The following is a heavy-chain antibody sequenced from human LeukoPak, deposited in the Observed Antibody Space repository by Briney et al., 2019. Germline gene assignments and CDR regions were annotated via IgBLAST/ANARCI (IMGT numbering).Heavy chain of an antibody. CDR3: ARGRVSSSTWYSTYYYFFYMDF. J-gene: IGHJ6*03. CDR1: GGSISSYY. Sequence: SETLSLTCTVSGGSISSYYWSWIRQPPGKGLEWIGYVDHTGSTKFNPSLNGRVSISRDTSNNFFSLRLRSVTAADTAVYFCARGRVSSSTWYSTYYYFFYMDFWGKGTTVTVSS. CDR2: VDHTGST. D-gene: IGHD4-11*01. V-gene: IGHV4-59*01.